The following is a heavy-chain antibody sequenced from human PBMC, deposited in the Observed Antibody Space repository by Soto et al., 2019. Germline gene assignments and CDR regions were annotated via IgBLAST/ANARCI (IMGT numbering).Heavy chain of an antibody. CDR2: INQDGSEK. CDR1: GFTFSIYW. Sequence: RGSLGIGCATSGFTFSIYWMSWVRQAPGNGLEWVANINQDGSEKYYVDSVKGRFTISRDNAKNSLYLQMNSLRAEDTAVYYCASSDRYYYGMDVWGKGTTVTRLL. J-gene: IGHJ6*04. V-gene: IGHV3-7*03. CDR3: ASSDRYYYGMDV.